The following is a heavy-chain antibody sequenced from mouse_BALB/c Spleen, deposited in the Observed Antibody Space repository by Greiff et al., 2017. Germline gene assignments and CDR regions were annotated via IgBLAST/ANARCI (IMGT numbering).Heavy chain of an antibody. D-gene: IGHD2-2*01. Sequence: VKVVESGPGLVAPSQSLSITCTVSGFSLTSYGVHWVRQPPGKGLEWLGVIWAGGSTNYNSALMSRLSISKDNSKSQVFLKMNSLQTDDTAMYYCAREEGYDVFAYWGQGTLVTVSA. J-gene: IGHJ3*01. V-gene: IGHV2-9*02. CDR3: AREEGYDVFAY. CDR2: IWAGGST. CDR1: GFSLTSYG.